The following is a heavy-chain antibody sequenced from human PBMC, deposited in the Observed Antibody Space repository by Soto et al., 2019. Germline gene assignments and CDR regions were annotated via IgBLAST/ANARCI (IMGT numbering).Heavy chain of an antibody. CDR1: GFTFSSYG. CDR3: ARNYYDSSGDLDY. J-gene: IGHJ4*02. Sequence: GGSLRLSCAASGFTFSSYGMHWVRQAPGKGLEWVAVIWYDGSNKYYADSVKGRFTISRDNSKNTLYLQMNSLRAEDTAVYYCARNYYDSSGDLDYWGQGTLVTVSS. V-gene: IGHV3-33*01. CDR2: IWYDGSNK. D-gene: IGHD3-22*01.